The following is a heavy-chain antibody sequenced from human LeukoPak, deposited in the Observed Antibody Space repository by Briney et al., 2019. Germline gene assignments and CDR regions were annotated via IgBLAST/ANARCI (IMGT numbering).Heavy chain of an antibody. V-gene: IGHV3-64*01. CDR1: GFTISRSS. Sequence: QAGGSLRLSCAASGFTISRSSMHWVRQAPGKGLEFVSAISRSGGNTYYANSVKGRFTISRDTSKNTLYLQVGSLRVEDMAVYYCARVGDRSGNGYSHWGQGTLVTVSS. D-gene: IGHD2-2*03. J-gene: IGHJ4*02. CDR2: ISRSGGNT. CDR3: ARVGDRSGNGYSH.